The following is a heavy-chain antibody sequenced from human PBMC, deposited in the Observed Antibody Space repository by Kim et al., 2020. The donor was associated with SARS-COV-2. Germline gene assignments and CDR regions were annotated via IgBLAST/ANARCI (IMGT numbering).Heavy chain of an antibody. D-gene: IGHD3-22*01. CDR3: ATRTMIVDDAFDI. J-gene: IGHJ3*02. Sequence: YAQEFQGRGTMTEDTSTDTAYMELSSLRSEDTAVYYCATRTMIVDDAFDIWGQGTMVTVSS. V-gene: IGHV1-24*01.